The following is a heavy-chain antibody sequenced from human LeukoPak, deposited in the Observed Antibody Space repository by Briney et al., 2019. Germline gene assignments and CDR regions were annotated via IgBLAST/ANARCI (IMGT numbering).Heavy chain of an antibody. D-gene: IGHD2-15*01. CDR3: ARGGSRLGP. CDR1: GGSICSGGDS. Sequence: SETLSLTCAVSGGSICSGGDSCSGIRRPRGEGLEWIGYIYHSGSTHYTPYLTSRVTISVDRSKNQFSLKLSSVTAADTAVYYCARGGSRLGPWGQGTLDTVSS. V-gene: IGHV4-30-2*01. CDR2: IYHSGST. J-gene: IGHJ5*02.